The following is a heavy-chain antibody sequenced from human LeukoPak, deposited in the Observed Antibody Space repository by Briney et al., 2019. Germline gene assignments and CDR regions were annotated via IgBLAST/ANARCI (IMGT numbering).Heavy chain of an antibody. CDR2: IHTSGST. Sequence: SETLSLTCTVSGVSISSYYWSWIRQPAGKGLEWIGRIHTSGSTKYNPSLKSRVTMSVDTSKNQFSLKLRSVTAADTAVHYCARDQYYYGSGSLYMDVWGKGTTVTISS. CDR1: GVSISSYY. V-gene: IGHV4-4*07. CDR3: ARDQYYYGSGSLYMDV. J-gene: IGHJ6*03. D-gene: IGHD3-10*01.